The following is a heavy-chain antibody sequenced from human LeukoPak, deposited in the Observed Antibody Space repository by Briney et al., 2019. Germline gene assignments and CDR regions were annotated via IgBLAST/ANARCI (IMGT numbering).Heavy chain of an antibody. J-gene: IGHJ6*02. CDR1: GYTFTRYY. CDR2: INPSDGVI. Sequence: ASVKVSCKASGYTFTRYYMHWVRQAPGQGLEWMGIINPSDGVIDYAQKFQDRVTMTRDTSTSTVYMELSSLRSEDTAVYYCARDLAASGGSHYDILTGSPRAYYYGMDVWGQGTTVTVSS. CDR3: ARDLAASGGSHYDILTGSPRAYYYGMDV. V-gene: IGHV1-46*01. D-gene: IGHD3-9*01.